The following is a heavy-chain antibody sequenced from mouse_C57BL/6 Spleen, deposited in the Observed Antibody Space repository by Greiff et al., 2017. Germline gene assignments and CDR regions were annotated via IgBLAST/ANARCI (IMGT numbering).Heavy chain of an antibody. CDR3: ARSSNSYFDY. CDR1: GYTFTSYW. V-gene: IGHV1-59*01. D-gene: IGHD4-1*02. J-gene: IGHJ2*01. CDR2: IDPSDSYT. Sequence: VQLQQPGAELVRPGTSVKLSCKASGYTFTSYWMHWVKQRPGQGLEWIGVIDPSDSYTNYNQKFKGKATLTVDTSSSTAYMQLSSLTSEDSAVYYCARSSNSYFDYWGQGTTLTVSS.